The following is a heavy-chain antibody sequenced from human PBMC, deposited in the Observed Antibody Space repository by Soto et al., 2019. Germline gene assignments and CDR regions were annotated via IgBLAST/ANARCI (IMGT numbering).Heavy chain of an antibody. V-gene: IGHV4-30-4*01. Sequence: KPSETLSLTCTVSGGSISSGDYYWSWIRQPPGKGLEWIGYIYYSGSTYYNPSLKSQVTISVDTSKNQFSLKLSSVTAADTAVYYCAREYYYDSSGYYTYYFDYWGQGTLVTVSS. J-gene: IGHJ4*02. D-gene: IGHD3-22*01. CDR2: IYYSGST. CDR3: AREYYYDSSGYYTYYFDY. CDR1: GGSISSGDYY.